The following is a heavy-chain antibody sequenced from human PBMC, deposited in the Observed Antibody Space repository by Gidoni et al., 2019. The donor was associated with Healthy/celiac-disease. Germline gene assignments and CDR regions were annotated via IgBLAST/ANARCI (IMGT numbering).Heavy chain of an antibody. CDR3: ARGISPLGAIFDL. CDR2: INHSGST. Sequence: QVPLQQWGAGLLKPSATLSLTCAVHGGSFSGYYWSWIRQPRGKGLEWIGEINHSGSTNYNPPLKSRVTISVDTSKNQFSLKLSSVTAADTAVYYCARGISPLGAIFDLWGRGTLVTVSS. D-gene: IGHD3-10*01. V-gene: IGHV4-34*01. J-gene: IGHJ2*01. CDR1: GGSFSGYY.